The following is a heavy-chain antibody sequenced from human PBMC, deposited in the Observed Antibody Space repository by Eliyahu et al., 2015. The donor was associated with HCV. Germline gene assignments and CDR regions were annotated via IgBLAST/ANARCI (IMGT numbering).Heavy chain of an antibody. Sequence: EVQLLESGGGLVQPGGSLRLSCAAPGFTFSSYAMSWVXQAPGKGLEWVSAISGSGGSTYYADSVKGRFTISRDNSKNTLYLQMNSLRAEDTAVYYCAKRTQTDYYYYYGMDVWGQGTTVTVSS. J-gene: IGHJ6*02. V-gene: IGHV3-23*01. CDR1: GFTFSSYA. CDR3: AKRTQTDYYYYYGMDV. CDR2: ISGSGGST. D-gene: IGHD2-21*02.